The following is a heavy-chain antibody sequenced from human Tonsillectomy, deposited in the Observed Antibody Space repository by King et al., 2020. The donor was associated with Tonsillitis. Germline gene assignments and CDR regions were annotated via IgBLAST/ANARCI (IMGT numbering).Heavy chain of an antibody. CDR3: ARGHDGSEHTYFDY. J-gene: IGHJ4*02. Sequence: QLAQSGAEVKKPGSSVKVSCKASGGTFSSYAISWVRQAPGQGLEWMGGIIPIFGTANYAQKFQGRVTFTADESTSTAYMDLSSLRSEDTAVYYCARGHDGSEHTYFDYWGQGTLVTVSS. CDR2: IIPIFGTA. D-gene: IGHD3-10*01. V-gene: IGHV1-69*01. CDR1: GGTFSSYA.